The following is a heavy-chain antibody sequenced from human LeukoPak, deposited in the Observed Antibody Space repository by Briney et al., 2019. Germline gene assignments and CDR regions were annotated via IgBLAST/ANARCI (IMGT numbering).Heavy chain of an antibody. J-gene: IGHJ5*02. CDR3: ARGIAALDWFDP. D-gene: IGHD6-6*01. CDR1: GGSISSYY. CDR2: IYYSGST. V-gene: IGHV4-59*01. Sequence: SETLSLTCTVSGGSISSYYWSWIRQPLGKGLEWIGYIYYSGSTNYNPSLKSRVTISVDTSKNQFSLKLSSVTAADTAVYYCARGIAALDWFDPWGQGTLVTVSS.